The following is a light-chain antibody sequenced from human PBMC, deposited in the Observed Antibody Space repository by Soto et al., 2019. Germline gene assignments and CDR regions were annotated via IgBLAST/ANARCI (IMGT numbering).Light chain of an antibody. J-gene: IGKJ2*01. V-gene: IGKV3-20*01. CDR1: QSIISSY. CDR3: QQYGNSVPFT. CDR2: GVS. Sequence: EVVLTQSPGTLSLSPGEGATLSCRASQSIISSYLAWYQHKPGQAPRLLIYGVSSRATGVPDMFSGSGSGTDFTLTISRLEPEDFAVYYCQQYGNSVPFTFGQGTKLEIK.